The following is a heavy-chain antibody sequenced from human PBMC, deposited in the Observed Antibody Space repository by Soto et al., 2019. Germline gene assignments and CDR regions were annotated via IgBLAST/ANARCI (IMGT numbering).Heavy chain of an antibody. CDR1: GFTFSSYA. CDR2: ISYDGSNK. Sequence: GGSLRLSCAASGFTFSSYAMHWVRQAPGKGLEWVAVISYDGSNKYYADSVKGRFTISRDNSKNTLYLQMNSLRAEDTAVYYCARDREETEYYDSSGYPDYWGQGTLVTVSS. D-gene: IGHD3-22*01. V-gene: IGHV3-30-3*01. CDR3: ARDREETEYYDSSGYPDY. J-gene: IGHJ4*02.